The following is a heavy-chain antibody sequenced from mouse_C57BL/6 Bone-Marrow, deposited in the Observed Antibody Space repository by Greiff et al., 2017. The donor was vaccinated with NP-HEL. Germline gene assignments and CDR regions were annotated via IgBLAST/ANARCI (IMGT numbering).Heavy chain of an antibody. CDR3: ARDGRLRRHFDV. CDR1: GYSITSGYY. V-gene: IGHV3-6*01. CDR2: ISYDGSN. D-gene: IGHD2-4*01. J-gene: IGHJ1*03. Sequence: EVKLQESGPGLVKPSQSLSLTCSVTGYSITSGYYWNWIRQFPGNKLEWMGYISYDGSNNYNPSLKNRISITRDTSKNQFFLKLNSVTTEDTATYYCARDGRLRRHFDVWGTGTTVTVSS.